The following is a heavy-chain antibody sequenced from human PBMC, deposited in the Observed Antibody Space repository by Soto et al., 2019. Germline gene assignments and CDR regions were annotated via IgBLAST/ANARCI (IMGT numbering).Heavy chain of an antibody. V-gene: IGHV4-61*01. J-gene: IGHJ4*02. CDR1: GTSVTSYSYY. CDR2: VFTSKNT. D-gene: IGHD3-22*01. Sequence: QVQLQESGPGLVKPSETLSLTCNVSGTSVTSYSYYWNWIRQTPGKGLEWIGYVFTSKNTKYNPSLKGRAFISVDASKNQFSLTLTSVTAADTAVYYCTSARITMIAYYWGPGTLVTVSS. CDR3: TSARITMIAYY.